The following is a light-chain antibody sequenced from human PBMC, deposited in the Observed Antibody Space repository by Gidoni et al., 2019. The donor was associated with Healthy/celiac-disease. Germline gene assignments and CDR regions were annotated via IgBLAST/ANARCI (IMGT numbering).Light chain of an antibody. V-gene: IGKV1-39*01. CDR2: AAS. Sequence: DIQMTPSPSSLSASVGDRVTITCRASQSISSYLNWYQQRPGKAPKLLIYAASSLQSGVPSRFSGSGSGTDFTLTISSLQPEDVATYYCQQSYSTPPFGPGTKVDIK. CDR1: QSISSY. J-gene: IGKJ3*01. CDR3: QQSYSTPP.